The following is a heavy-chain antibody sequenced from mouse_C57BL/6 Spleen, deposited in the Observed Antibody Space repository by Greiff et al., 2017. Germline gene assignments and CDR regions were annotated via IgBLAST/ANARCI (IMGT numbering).Heavy chain of an antibody. J-gene: IGHJ1*03. Sequence: VQLQQSGAELVMPGASVKLSCKASGYTFTSYWMHWVKQRPGQGLEWIGEIDPSDSYTNYNQKFKGKSTLTVDKSSSTAYMQLSSLTSEDSAVYYCARDYYGSSSHWYFEVWGTGTTVTVSS. CDR3: ARDYYGSSSHWYFEV. D-gene: IGHD1-1*01. CDR1: GYTFTSYW. V-gene: IGHV1-69*01. CDR2: IDPSDSYT.